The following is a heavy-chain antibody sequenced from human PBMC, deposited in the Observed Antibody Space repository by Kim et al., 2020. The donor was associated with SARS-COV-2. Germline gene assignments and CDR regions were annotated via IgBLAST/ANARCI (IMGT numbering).Heavy chain of an antibody. D-gene: IGHD1-26*01. J-gene: IGHJ4*02. CDR3: AKSFSGSYFGYDY. CDR2: ISYDGSNK. CDR1: GVTFNTDG. V-gene: IGHV3-30*18. Sequence: GGSLSLSCAAAGVTFNTDGMHWVRQAPGKGLEGVAGISYDGSNKYSADSVKGRFTISRDNSKNTLYLQMNRLRIEDTAVYYCAKSFSGSYFGYDYWGQGTLVTVSS.